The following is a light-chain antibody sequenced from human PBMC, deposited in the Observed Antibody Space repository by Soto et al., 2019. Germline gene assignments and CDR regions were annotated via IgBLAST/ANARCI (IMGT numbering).Light chain of an antibody. CDR2: SNN. CDR1: RSSIGSNT. V-gene: IGLV1-44*01. Sequence: QSALTQPPSASGTPGQRVTISCSGSRSSIGSNTVNWYQHLPGSAPKLLIYSNNHRPSGVPDRFSASKAGASASLAISGLQSEDEGDYYCAACDASLGGFYVFGSGTKLTVL. J-gene: IGLJ1*01. CDR3: AACDASLGGFYV.